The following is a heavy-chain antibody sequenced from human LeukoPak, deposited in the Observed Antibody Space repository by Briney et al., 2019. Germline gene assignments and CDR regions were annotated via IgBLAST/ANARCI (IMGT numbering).Heavy chain of an antibody. CDR2: TSGRGGST. V-gene: IGHV3-23*01. J-gene: IGHJ4*02. Sequence: GGSLRLSCAASGFTFSSYAMSWVRQAPGKGLEWVSTTSGRGGSTYYADSVKGRFTISRDDSKNTLFLQMNSLRAEDTAVYYCAKVGANPGIAVAGRGYYFDFWGQGTLVTASS. CDR3: AKVGANPGIAVAGRGYYFDF. D-gene: IGHD6-19*01. CDR1: GFTFSSYA.